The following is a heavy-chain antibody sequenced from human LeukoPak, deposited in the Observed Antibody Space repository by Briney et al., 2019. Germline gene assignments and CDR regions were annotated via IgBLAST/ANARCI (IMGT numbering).Heavy chain of an antibody. CDR3: AKEFADRSGWEYYFDC. J-gene: IGHJ4*02. V-gene: IGHV3-7*01. Sequence: GGSLRLSCAASGFTFSNYWMSWVRQAPGKGLEWVANIKQDGSEKYYVDSVKGRFTISRDNAKNTLYLQMNSLRAEDTAVYYCAKEFADRSGWEYYFDCWGQGTLVTVSS. CDR1: GFTFSNYW. CDR2: IKQDGSEK. D-gene: IGHD6-19*01.